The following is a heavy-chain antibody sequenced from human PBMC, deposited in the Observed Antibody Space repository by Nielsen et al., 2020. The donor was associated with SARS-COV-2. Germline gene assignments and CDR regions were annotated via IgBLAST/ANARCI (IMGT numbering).Heavy chain of an antibody. V-gene: IGHV7-4-1*02. D-gene: IGHD2-2*02. CDR2: INTNTGNP. Sequence: WVRQAPGQGLEWMGWINTNTGNPTYAQGFTGRFVFSLDTSVSTAYLQISSLKAEDTAVYYCARAGDIVVVPAAIHYYYYMDVWGKGTRSPSP. CDR3: ARAGDIVVVPAAIHYYYYMDV. J-gene: IGHJ6*03.